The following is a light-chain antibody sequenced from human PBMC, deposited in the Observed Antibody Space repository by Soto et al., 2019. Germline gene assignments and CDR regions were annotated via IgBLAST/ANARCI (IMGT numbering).Light chain of an antibody. J-gene: IGLJ1*01. V-gene: IGLV2-14*01. CDR3: SPYTSSTTLLD. CDR2: DVS. Sequence: QSVLTQPASVSGSPGQSITISCTGTSSDVGGYNYVSWYQQHPGKAPKLMIYDVSNRPSGVSNRFSGSKSGNTASLTISGLQAEDEADYYCSPYTSSTTLLDFRTGTNLTV. CDR1: SSDVGGYNY.